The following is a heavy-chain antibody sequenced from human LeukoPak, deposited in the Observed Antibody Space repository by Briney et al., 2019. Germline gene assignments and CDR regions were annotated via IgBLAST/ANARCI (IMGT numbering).Heavy chain of an antibody. CDR3: AKDHWYYYDSSGYSKLYYFDY. D-gene: IGHD3-22*01. CDR2: ISGSGGST. V-gene: IGHV3-23*01. CDR1: GFTFSSYA. Sequence: PGGSLRLSCAASGFTFSSYAMSWVRQAPGKGLEWFSAISGSGGSTYYADSVKGRFTISRDNSKNTLYLQMNSLRAEDTAVYYCAKDHWYYYDSSGYSKLYYFDYWGQGTLVTVSS. J-gene: IGHJ4*02.